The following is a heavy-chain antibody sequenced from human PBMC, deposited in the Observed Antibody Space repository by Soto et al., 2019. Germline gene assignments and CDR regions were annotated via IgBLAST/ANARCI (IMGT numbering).Heavy chain of an antibody. CDR2: ISYDGSNK. Sequence: GGSLRLSCAASGFTFSSYAMHWVRQAPGKGLEWVAVISYDGSNKYYADSVKGRFTISRDNSKNTLYLQMNSLRAEDTAVYYCARALYSSSWDSEKYYYYYYGMDVGGQGTTVTVAS. CDR1: GFTFSSYA. CDR3: ARALYSSSWDSEKYYYYYYGMDV. D-gene: IGHD6-13*01. V-gene: IGHV3-30-3*01. J-gene: IGHJ6*02.